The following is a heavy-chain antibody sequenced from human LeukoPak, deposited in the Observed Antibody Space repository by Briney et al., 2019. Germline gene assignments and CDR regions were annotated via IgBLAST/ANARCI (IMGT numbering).Heavy chain of an antibody. Sequence: PGGSPRLSCAASGFTFSSYWMSWVRQAPGKGLEWMANIKQDGSEKYYVDSVKGRFTISRDNAKNSLYLQMNSLRAEDTAVYYCAREQSGWLFDYWGQGTLVTVSS. D-gene: IGHD5-12*01. J-gene: IGHJ4*02. V-gene: IGHV3-7*01. CDR3: AREQSGWLFDY. CDR1: GFTFSSYW. CDR2: IKQDGSEK.